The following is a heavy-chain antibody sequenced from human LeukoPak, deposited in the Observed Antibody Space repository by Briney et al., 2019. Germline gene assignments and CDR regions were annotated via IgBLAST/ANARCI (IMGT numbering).Heavy chain of an antibody. Sequence: PSETLSLTCTVSGGSISSSSYYWGWIRQPPGKGLEWIGSIYYSGSTYYNPSLKSRVTISVDTSKNQFSLKLSSVTAADTAVYYCARAPKVRGTGWFDPWGQGTLVTVSS. J-gene: IGHJ5*02. D-gene: IGHD3-10*01. V-gene: IGHV4-39*07. CDR1: GGSISSSSYY. CDR3: ARAPKVRGTGWFDP. CDR2: IYYSGST.